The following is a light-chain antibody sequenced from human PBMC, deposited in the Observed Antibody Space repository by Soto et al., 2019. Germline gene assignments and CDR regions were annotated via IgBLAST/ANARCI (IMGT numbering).Light chain of an antibody. CDR1: QIITNR. CDR2: DAS. Sequence: DIQMTQSPSTLSASVGDRVTITCRASQIITNRLAWYQQKPGKAPKLLIYDASNLETGVPSRFSGSGSGTDFTFTISSLQPEDIATYYCQQYDSVPLTFGGGTKVDIK. V-gene: IGKV1-33*01. CDR3: QQYDSVPLT. J-gene: IGKJ4*01.